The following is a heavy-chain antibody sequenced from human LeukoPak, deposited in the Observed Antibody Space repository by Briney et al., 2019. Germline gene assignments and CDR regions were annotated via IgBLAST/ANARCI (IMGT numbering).Heavy chain of an antibody. CDR1: GFTFSSYW. V-gene: IGHV3-74*01. Sequence: GGSLRLSCAASGFTFSSYWMHWVRQAPGKGLVWVSRINSDGSSTSYADSVKGRSTISRDNAKNTLYLQMNSLRAEDTAVYYCARVYCSGGSCYATYYYYGMDVWGQGTTVTVSS. CDR3: ARVYCSGGSCYATYYYYGMDV. J-gene: IGHJ6*02. D-gene: IGHD2-15*01. CDR2: INSDGSST.